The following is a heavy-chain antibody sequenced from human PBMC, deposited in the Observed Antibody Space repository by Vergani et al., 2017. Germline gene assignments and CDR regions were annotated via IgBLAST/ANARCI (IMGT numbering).Heavy chain of an antibody. V-gene: IGHV2-5*01. CDR2: VYWNDVK. J-gene: IGHJ5*01. D-gene: IGHD2/OR15-2a*01. CDR1: GFSLSTTGVG. Sequence: QITLTESGPTLVRPTQTLTLPCTFSGFSLSTTGVGVGWMRQPPGKALEWLAVVYWNDVKYYSTSLQNRLTITKDTSKNNVVLTMINMDPVDTATYYCAHRRVRWTTTFSQYSCFDSWGRGTLVTVSS. CDR3: AHRRVRWTTTFSQYSCFDS.